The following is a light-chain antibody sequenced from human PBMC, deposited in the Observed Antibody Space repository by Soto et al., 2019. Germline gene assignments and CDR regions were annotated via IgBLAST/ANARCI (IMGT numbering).Light chain of an antibody. V-gene: IGKV3-15*01. J-gene: IGKJ5*01. CDR1: QSVSSN. CDR2: GAA. CDR3: QQYNNWPPT. Sequence: EIVLTQSPATRALAPGXRGTVTCWXXASQSVSSNLARDQQKPGQAPRLLIYGAATRATGIPARFSGSGSGTEFTLTISSLQSEDFAVYFCQQYNNWPPTFGQGTRLEI.